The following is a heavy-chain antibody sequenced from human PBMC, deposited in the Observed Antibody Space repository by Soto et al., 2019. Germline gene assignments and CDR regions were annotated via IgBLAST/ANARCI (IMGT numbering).Heavy chain of an antibody. Sequence: GASVKVSCKASGYTFTSYDINWVRQATGQGPEWMGWMNPNSGNTGYAQKFQGRVTVTRNTSISTAYMELSSLRSEDTAVYYCARGDSLRYFDWLLLAPYYFDYWGQGTLVTVSS. D-gene: IGHD3-9*01. CDR1: GYTFTSYD. J-gene: IGHJ4*02. V-gene: IGHV1-8*01. CDR3: ARGDSLRYFDWLLLAPYYFDY. CDR2: MNPNSGNT.